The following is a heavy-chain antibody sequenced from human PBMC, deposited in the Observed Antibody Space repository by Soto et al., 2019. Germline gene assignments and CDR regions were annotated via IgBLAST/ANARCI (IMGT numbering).Heavy chain of an antibody. V-gene: IGHV4-39*07. J-gene: IGHJ6*02. CDR3: AGERYFDWPYYGMDV. CDR1: GGSVSSGSYY. CDR2: IFYSGST. Sequence: SETLSLTCTVSGGSVSSGSYYWGWIRQPPGKGLEWIGSIFYSGSTNYNPSLKSRVTISVDTSKNQFSLKLSSVTAADTAVYYCAGERYFDWPYYGMDVWGQGTTVTVS. D-gene: IGHD3-9*01.